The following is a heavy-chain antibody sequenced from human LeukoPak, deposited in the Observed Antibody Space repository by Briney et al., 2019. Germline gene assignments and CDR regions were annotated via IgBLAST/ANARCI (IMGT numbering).Heavy chain of an antibody. CDR2: ISSNGGST. D-gene: IGHD3-22*01. CDR1: GFTFRSFG. J-gene: IGHJ4*02. Sequence: GGSLRLSCSASGFTFRSFGMHWVRQAPGKGLEYVSAISSNGGSTYYADSVRGRFTISRDNSRSTLYLQMSSLRAEDTAVYYCVKGSSYYYDTSGYSLDYWGQGTLVTVSS. CDR3: VKGSSYYYDTSGYSLDY. V-gene: IGHV3-64D*06.